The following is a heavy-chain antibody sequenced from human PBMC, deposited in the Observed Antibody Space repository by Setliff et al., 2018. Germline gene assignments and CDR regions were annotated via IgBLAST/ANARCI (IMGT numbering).Heavy chain of an antibody. CDR3: ARGITSGGYWGQRFLYLDV. V-gene: IGHV4-61*09. J-gene: IGHJ6*03. CDR1: GGSVNSGYDN. CDR2: IYTNGRT. D-gene: IGHD3-22*01. Sequence: SETLSLTCTVSGGSVNSGYDNWNWLRQPAGKGLELIGQIYTNGRTNYNPSLKSRLTISLDTSKNQFSLRLNSVTAADTAVYYCARGITSGGYWGQRFLYLDVWGRGTTVTVSS.